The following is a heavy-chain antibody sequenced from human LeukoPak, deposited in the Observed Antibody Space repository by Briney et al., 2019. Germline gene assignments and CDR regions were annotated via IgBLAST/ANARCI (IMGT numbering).Heavy chain of an antibody. J-gene: IGHJ4*02. Sequence: GGSLILSCAASGFTFDDYAMHWVRQAPGKGLEWVSGISWSSGSIGYADSVKGRFTISRDNAKNSLYLQMNSLRAEDMALYYCAVEGPYGDYALGYWGQGTLVTVSS. D-gene: IGHD4-17*01. CDR2: ISWSSGSI. CDR1: GFTFDDYA. CDR3: AVEGPYGDYALGY. V-gene: IGHV3-9*03.